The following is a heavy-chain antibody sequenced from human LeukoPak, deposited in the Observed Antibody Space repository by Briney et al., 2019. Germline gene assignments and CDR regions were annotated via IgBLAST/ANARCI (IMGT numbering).Heavy chain of an antibody. J-gene: IGHJ6*02. V-gene: IGHV5-51*01. Sequence: GESLKISCKGSGYSFTSYWIGWVRQMPGKGLEWMGIIYPGDYDTRYSPSFQGQVTISADKSISTAYLQWSSLKASDTAMYYCARHVFRVIGGSGSRTYYYYGMDVWGQGTTVTVSS. CDR2: IYPGDYDT. CDR3: ARHVFRVIGGSGSRTYYYYGMDV. D-gene: IGHD3-10*01. CDR1: GYSFTSYW.